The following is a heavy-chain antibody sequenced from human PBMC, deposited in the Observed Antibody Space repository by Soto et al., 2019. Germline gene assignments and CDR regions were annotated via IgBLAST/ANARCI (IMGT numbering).Heavy chain of an antibody. D-gene: IGHD6-19*01. V-gene: IGHV4-34*01. CDR3: ARGVWQWLVDNGYYYYGMDV. Sequence: QVQLQQWGAGLLKPSETLSLTCAVYGGSFSGYYWSWIRQPPGKGLEWIGEINHSGSTNYNPSLKSRVTISVDTSKNQFSLKLSSVTAADTAVYYCARGVWQWLVDNGYYYYGMDVWGQGTTVTVSS. CDR1: GGSFSGYY. CDR2: INHSGST. J-gene: IGHJ6*02.